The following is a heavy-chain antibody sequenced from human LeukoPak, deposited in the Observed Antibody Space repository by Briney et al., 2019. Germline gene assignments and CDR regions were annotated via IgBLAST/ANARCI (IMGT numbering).Heavy chain of an antibody. CDR3: ARGRRFGELSGGAAFDI. J-gene: IGHJ3*02. CDR2: IYYSGST. V-gene: IGHV4-39*07. Sequence: SSETLSLTCTVSGGSISSSSYYWGWIRQPPGKGLEWIGSIYYSGSTYYNPSLKSRVTISVDTSKNQFSLKLSSVTAADPAVYYCARGRRFGELSGGAAFDIWGQGTMVTVSS. CDR1: GGSISSSSYY. D-gene: IGHD3-10*01.